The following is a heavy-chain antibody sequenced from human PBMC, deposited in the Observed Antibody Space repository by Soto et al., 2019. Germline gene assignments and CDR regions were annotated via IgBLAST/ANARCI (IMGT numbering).Heavy chain of an antibody. J-gene: IGHJ4*02. Sequence: QVQLVESGGGVVQPGRSLRLSCAASGFTFSSYAMHWVRQAPGKVLEWVAVIAYDGSNKYYADSVKGRFTISRDNSKNTLYLQMNSLRAEDTAVYYCARDRGGGDFIYFDYWGQGTLVTVSS. CDR3: ARDRGGGDFIYFDY. CDR2: IAYDGSNK. D-gene: IGHD2-21*02. CDR1: GFTFSSYA. V-gene: IGHV3-30-3*01.